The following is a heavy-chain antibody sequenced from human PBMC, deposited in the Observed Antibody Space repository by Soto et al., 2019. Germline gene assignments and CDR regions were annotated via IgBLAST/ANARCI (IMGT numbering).Heavy chain of an antibody. V-gene: IGHV3-7*01. CDR2: IKQDGSER. CDR3: ARDWRLDY. Sequence: GGSLRLSCAASGFTFSNYWMSWVRQAPGKGLEWVANIKQDGSERYYVDSVKGRFTISRDNTKNSLYLQMNSLRADDTAVYYCARDWRLDYWGQGTLVTVSS. J-gene: IGHJ4*02. CDR1: GFTFSNYW.